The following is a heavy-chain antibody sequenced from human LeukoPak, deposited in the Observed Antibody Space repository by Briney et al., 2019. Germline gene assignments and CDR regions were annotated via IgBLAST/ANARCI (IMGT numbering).Heavy chain of an antibody. D-gene: IGHD3-16*02. CDR3: HRSHPYDY. CDR2: IKSRTDGGTI. Sequence: GGSLRLSCAVSGFTFSNAWMTWVRQAPGKGLEWVGRIKSRTDGGTIDYAAPVKGRFTISRDDSKNTLYLQMNSLDTEDTAVYFCHRSHPYDYWGQGTLVTVSS. V-gene: IGHV3-15*01. J-gene: IGHJ4*02. CDR1: GFTFSNAW.